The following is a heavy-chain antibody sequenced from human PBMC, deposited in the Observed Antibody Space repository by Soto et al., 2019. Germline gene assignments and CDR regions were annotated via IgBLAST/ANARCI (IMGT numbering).Heavy chain of an antibody. V-gene: IGHV1-18*04. CDR1: GYTFTNYG. D-gene: IGHD1-1*01. CDR2: ISAYNGDT. CDR3: ARDSRGTATTAWLDP. J-gene: IGHJ5*02. Sequence: QVQLVQSGAEVKKPGASVKVSCKASGYTFTNYGISWVRQAPGQGLEWMGWISAYNGDTHYAQKVQGRVTMTTDTSASTAYMELRSLRSDDTAMYYCARDSRGTATTAWLDPWGQGTLVTVSS.